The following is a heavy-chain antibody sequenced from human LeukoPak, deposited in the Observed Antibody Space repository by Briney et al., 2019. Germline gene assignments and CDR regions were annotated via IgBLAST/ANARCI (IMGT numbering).Heavy chain of an antibody. J-gene: IGHJ4*02. D-gene: IGHD3-22*01. CDR3: ARNTYYYDSSGYYDFDY. CDR2: IIPIFGTA. CDR1: GGTFSSYA. Sequence: VASVKVSCKASGGTFSSYAISWVRQAPGQGLEWMGGIIPIFGTANYAQKFQGRVTITADESTSTAYMELRSLRSDDTAVYYCARNTYYYDSSGYYDFDYWGQGTLVTVSS. V-gene: IGHV1-69*13.